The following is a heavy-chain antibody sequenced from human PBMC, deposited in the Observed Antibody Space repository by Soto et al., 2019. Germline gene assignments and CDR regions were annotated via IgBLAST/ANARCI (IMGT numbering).Heavy chain of an antibody. CDR1: GFTFSSYS. V-gene: IGHV3-48*02. Sequence: GGSLRLSCAASGFTFSSYSMNWVRQAPGKGLEWVSYISSSSSTIYYADSVKGRFTISRDNAKNSLYLQMNSLRDEDTAVYYCAREIVVVPAAIWLYYYYGMDVWGQGTTVTVSS. J-gene: IGHJ6*02. D-gene: IGHD2-2*01. CDR2: ISSSSSTI. CDR3: AREIVVVPAAIWLYYYYGMDV.